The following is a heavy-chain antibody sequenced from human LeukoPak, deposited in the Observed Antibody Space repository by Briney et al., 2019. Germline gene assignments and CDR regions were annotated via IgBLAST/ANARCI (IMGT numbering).Heavy chain of an antibody. J-gene: IGHJ1*01. CDR1: GFTFSNYA. Sequence: GGSLRLSCAASGFTFSNYAMSWVRQAPGKGLEWDSGVSGSGGVTYHADSVKGRFTISRDNSKNTLHLQMNSLRAEDTAVYYCATFLAIVTARDSLYFQHWGQGTLVTVSS. V-gene: IGHV3-23*01. CDR2: VSGSGGVT. CDR3: ATFLAIVTARDSLYFQH. D-gene: IGHD3-3*02.